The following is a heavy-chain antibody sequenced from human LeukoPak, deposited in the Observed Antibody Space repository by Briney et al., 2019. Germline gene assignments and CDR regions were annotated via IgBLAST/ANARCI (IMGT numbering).Heavy chain of an antibody. CDR1: GFTFSSYE. D-gene: IGHD2/OR15-2a*01. CDR3: ARVSILIVPYYAFDI. V-gene: IGHV3-48*03. CDR2: ISSSGSTI. Sequence: GGSLRLSCAASGFTFSSYEMNWVRQAPGKGLEWVSYISSSGSTIYYADSVKGRFTISRDNAKNSLYLQMNSLRAEDTAVYYCARVSILIVPYYAFDIWGQGTMVTVSS. J-gene: IGHJ3*02.